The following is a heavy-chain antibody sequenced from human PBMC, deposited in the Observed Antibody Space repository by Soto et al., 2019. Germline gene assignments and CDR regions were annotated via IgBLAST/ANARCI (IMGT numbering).Heavy chain of an antibody. Sequence: GESLRLSCAASGFTFSSYGMHWVRQAPGKGLEWVAVISYDGSNKYYADSVKGRFTISRDNSKNTLYLQMNSLRAEDTAVYYCAKGGYYDSSGYLDYWGQGTLVTVSS. D-gene: IGHD3-22*01. CDR1: GFTFSSYG. CDR3: AKGGYYDSSGYLDY. J-gene: IGHJ4*02. CDR2: ISYDGSNK. V-gene: IGHV3-30*18.